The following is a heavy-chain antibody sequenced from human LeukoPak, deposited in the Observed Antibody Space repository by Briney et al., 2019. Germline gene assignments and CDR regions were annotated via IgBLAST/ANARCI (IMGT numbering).Heavy chain of an antibody. D-gene: IGHD5-12*01. Sequence: PGGSLRLSCAASGFTFSSYWMSWVRQAPGKGLEWVGRIKSNTEGGTTDYVAPVRGRFTISRDDSKNTVYLQMNSLKTEDTAVYYCTTDPWHGLDVWGQGTTVTVSS. CDR2: IKSNTEGGTT. CDR3: TTDPWHGLDV. J-gene: IGHJ6*02. CDR1: GFTFSSYW. V-gene: IGHV3-15*01.